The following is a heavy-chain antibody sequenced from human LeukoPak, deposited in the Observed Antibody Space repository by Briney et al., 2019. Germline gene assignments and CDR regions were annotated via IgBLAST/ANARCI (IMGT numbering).Heavy chain of an antibody. CDR1: GFTFSSYA. V-gene: IGHV3-30-3*01. Sequence: GGSLRLSCAASGFTFSSYAMHWVRQAPGKGLEWVAVISYDGSNKYYADSVKGRFTISRDNSKNTLYLQMNSLRAEDTAVYYCARDHYYGSSGYWTGYWGQGTLVTVSS. D-gene: IGHD3-22*01. CDR3: ARDHYYGSSGYWTGY. CDR2: ISYDGSNK. J-gene: IGHJ4*02.